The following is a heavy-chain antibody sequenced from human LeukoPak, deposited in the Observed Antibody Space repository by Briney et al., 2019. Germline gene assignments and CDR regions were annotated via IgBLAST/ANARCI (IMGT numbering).Heavy chain of an antibody. Sequence: SQTLSLTCTVSGGSISSGDYYWSWIRQPPGKGLEWIGYIYYSGSTYYNPSLKSRVTISVDTSKNQFSLKLSSVTAAGTAVYYCARVPYYYGSGSYFDYWGQGTLVTVSS. CDR1: GGSISSGDYY. J-gene: IGHJ4*02. CDR3: ARVPYYYGSGSYFDY. V-gene: IGHV4-30-4*01. D-gene: IGHD3-10*01. CDR2: IYYSGST.